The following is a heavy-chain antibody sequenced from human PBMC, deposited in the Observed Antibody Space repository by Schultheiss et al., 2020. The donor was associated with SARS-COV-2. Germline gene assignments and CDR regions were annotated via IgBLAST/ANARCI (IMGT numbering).Heavy chain of an antibody. D-gene: IGHD3-10*01. CDR2: ISYDGGNK. CDR1: GFTFSSYA. CDR3: ARDTGGGFDP. J-gene: IGHJ5*02. Sequence: GGSLRLSCAASGFTFSSYAMHWVRQAPGKGLEWVALISYDGGNKYYADSVKGRFTISRDNSKNTLYLQMNSLRAEDTAVYYCARDTGGGFDPWGQGTLVTVSS. V-gene: IGHV3-30-3*01.